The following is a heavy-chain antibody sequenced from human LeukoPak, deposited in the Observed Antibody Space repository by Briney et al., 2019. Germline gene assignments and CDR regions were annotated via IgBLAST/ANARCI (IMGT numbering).Heavy chain of an antibody. CDR2: ISYDGSNK. J-gene: IGHJ6*03. CDR3: AKTPQLPPYYYYYYYMDV. Sequence: GGSLRLSCAASGFTFSSYGMHWVRQAPGKGLEWVAVISYDGSNKYYADSVKGRFTISRDNSKNTLYLQMNSLRAEDTAVYYCAKTPQLPPYYYYYYYMDVWGKGTTVTVSS. V-gene: IGHV3-30*18. CDR1: GFTFSSYG. D-gene: IGHD1-7*01.